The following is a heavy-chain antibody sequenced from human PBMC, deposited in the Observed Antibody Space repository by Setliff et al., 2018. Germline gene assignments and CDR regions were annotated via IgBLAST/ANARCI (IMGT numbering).Heavy chain of an antibody. J-gene: IGHJ6*03. CDR1: GASVRSHY. V-gene: IGHV4-59*02. CDR3: VRTDYSDGRYSMDV. CDR2: FFYSGDT. Sequence: SETLSLTCTVSGASVRSHYWSWIRQSPEKGLEWIGFFFYSGDTNYNPSLKSRVTISVDKSTNQFSLKLNSVTAADTAVYYCVRTDYSDGRYSMDVWGKGTTVTVSS. D-gene: IGHD6-19*01.